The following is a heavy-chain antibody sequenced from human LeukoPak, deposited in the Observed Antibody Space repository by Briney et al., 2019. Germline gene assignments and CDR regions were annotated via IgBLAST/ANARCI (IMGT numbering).Heavy chain of an antibody. Sequence: PSHTLSLTCTVSVGSISIGSYYCRWISQPAAEGLEWNGRIYSSGSTNYNPSLKSRVTISVHPSRSQFSLKLSSVTAADTDVYYCARGPYYYGGSAFDIWGQGTMVTVSS. CDR1: VGSISIGSYY. D-gene: IGHD3-10*01. CDR3: ARGPYYYGGSAFDI. V-gene: IGHV4-61*02. J-gene: IGHJ3*02. CDR2: IYSSGST.